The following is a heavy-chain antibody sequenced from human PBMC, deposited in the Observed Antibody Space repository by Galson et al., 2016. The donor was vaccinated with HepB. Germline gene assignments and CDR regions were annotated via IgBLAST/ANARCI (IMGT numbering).Heavy chain of an antibody. J-gene: IGHJ4*02. CDR3: ARVYCSSTSCQPGAY. CDR2: IKQDGSEM. V-gene: IGHV3-7*01. CDR1: GFTFSGFW. D-gene: IGHD2-2*01. Sequence: SLRLSCAASGFTFSGFWMSWVRQAPGKGPEWVANIKQDGSEMYYVDSVKGRFTISRDNAKNSLYLQMNSLRAEDTAVYYCARVYCSSTSCQPGAYWGQGTLVTVSS.